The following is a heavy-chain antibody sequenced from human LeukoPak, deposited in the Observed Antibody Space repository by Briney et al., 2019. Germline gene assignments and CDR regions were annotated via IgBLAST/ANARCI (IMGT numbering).Heavy chain of an antibody. J-gene: IGHJ2*01. Sequence: SETLSLTCTASGGSISSHYWSWIRQPPGKGLEWIGYIYYSGSTSYNPSLKGRVTISVDTSKDQSSLKLSSVTAADTAVYYCARADASYWYFDLWGRGTLVTVSA. CDR1: GGSISSHY. V-gene: IGHV4-59*11. CDR3: ARADASYWYFDL. CDR2: IYYSGST.